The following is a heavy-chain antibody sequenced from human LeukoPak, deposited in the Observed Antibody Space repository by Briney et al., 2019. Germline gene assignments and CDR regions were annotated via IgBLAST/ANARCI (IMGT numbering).Heavy chain of an antibody. Sequence: SETLSLTCTVSGGSITSSSYYWGWIRQPPGTGLEWIGEINHSGSTNYNPSLKSQVTISVDTSKNQFSLKLSSVTAADTAVYYCARGRNHFWSGYIDYWGQGTLVTVSS. V-gene: IGHV4-39*07. CDR3: ARGRNHFWSGYIDY. J-gene: IGHJ4*02. CDR1: GGSITSSSYY. CDR2: INHSGST. D-gene: IGHD3-3*02.